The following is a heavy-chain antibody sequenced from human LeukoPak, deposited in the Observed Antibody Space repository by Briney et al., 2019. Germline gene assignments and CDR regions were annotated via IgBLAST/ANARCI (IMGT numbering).Heavy chain of an antibody. CDR3: AKDRIVGAIGDAFDI. D-gene: IGHD1-26*01. V-gene: IGHV3-9*01. Sequence: GGSLRLSCAASGFTFDDYAMHWVRHAPGKGLEWVSGISWNSGSIVYADSVKGRFTISRDNAKNSLYLQMNSLRAEDTALYYCAKDRIVGAIGDAFDIWGQGTMVTVSS. J-gene: IGHJ3*02. CDR1: GFTFDDYA. CDR2: ISWNSGSI.